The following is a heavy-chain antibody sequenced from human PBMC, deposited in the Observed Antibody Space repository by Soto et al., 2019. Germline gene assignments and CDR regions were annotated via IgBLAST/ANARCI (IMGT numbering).Heavy chain of an antibody. J-gene: IGHJ5*02. CDR1: GGTFRSDA. D-gene: IGHD1-26*01. V-gene: IGHV1-69*13. CDR3: TRDSTGNYYYNWFDP. CDR2: TIPMYGRT. Sequence: GASVKVSCKTFGGTFRSDALHWVRQAPGQGLEWMGRTIPMYGRTNYAQRFQGRVTITADESTKTAYMEVSSLRSEDTALYYCTRDSTGNYYYNWFDPWGQGTLVTVPQ.